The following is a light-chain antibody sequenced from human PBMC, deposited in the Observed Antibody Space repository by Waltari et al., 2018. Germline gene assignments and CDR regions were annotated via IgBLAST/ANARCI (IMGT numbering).Light chain of an antibody. CDR1: SPDVGAYNF. V-gene: IGLV2-14*01. CDR3: SSYTTSTTLL. J-gene: IGLJ1*01. Sequence: QSALTQPASVSGSPGQSITISCTGSSPDVGAYNFVSWYHQHPGKVPKLILYDVGNRPSGISHRFSASKSGNTASLTISGLQEEDEGEYYCSSYTTSTTLLFGTGTRLTVL. CDR2: DVG.